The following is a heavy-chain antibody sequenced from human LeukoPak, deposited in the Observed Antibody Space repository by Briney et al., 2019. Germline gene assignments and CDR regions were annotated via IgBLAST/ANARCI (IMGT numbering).Heavy chain of an antibody. J-gene: IGHJ4*02. V-gene: IGHV1-2*02. CDR3: ARDPDGVVTVTSYFDY. CDR2: INPNTGGT. Sequence: GASVKVSCKASGHSFTGNYMHWVRQAPGEGLEWMGWINPNTGGTNYAQKFQGRVTMTRDTSISTAYMELSRLRSDDTAVYYCARDPDGVVTVTSYFDYWGQGTLVTVSS. D-gene: IGHD3-22*01. CDR1: GHSFTGNY.